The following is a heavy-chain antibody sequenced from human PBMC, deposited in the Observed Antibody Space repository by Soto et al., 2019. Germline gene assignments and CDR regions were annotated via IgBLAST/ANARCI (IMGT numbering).Heavy chain of an antibody. CDR1: GYTFTSYY. CDR3: ASQYRGSFSAPAF. J-gene: IGHJ4*02. D-gene: IGHD1-26*01. Sequence: ASVKVSCKASGYTFTSYYMHWVRQAPGQGLEWMGIINPSGGSTSYAQKFQGRVTMTRDTSTSTVYMGLSSLGSGGQAVYYCASQYRGSFSAPAFWGRGTRVTAPQ. CDR2: INPSGGST. V-gene: IGHV1-46*01.